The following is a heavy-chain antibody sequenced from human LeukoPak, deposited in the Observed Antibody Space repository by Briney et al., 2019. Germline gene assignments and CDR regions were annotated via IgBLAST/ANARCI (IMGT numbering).Heavy chain of an antibody. CDR3: ARNARDSVFDL. V-gene: IGHV3-23*01. Sequence: GGSLRLSCTASGFTFSGFTLNWVRQAPGKGLEWVSGISGRDSSPYYADSVKGRFTISRDNSKNTLYLQMNSLRADDTAVYYCARNARDSVFDLWGQGTMVTVSS. CDR2: ISGRDSSP. CDR1: GFTFSGFT. J-gene: IGHJ3*01.